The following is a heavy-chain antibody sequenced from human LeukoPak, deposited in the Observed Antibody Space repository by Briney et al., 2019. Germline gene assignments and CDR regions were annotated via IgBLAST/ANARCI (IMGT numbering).Heavy chain of an antibody. CDR1: GGSVSSSNYY. CDR2: IYYSGSI. V-gene: IGHV4-39*01. J-gene: IGHJ4*02. D-gene: IGHD2-15*01. Sequence: SETLSLTCTVSGGSVSSSNYYWGWIRQPPGKGLEWIGSIYYSGSIYYNPSLKSRVTISVDTSKNQFSLKLTSVTAADTAVYYCARQRGYCSGGSCYGMFDYWGQGTLVTVSS. CDR3: ARQRGYCSGGSCYGMFDY.